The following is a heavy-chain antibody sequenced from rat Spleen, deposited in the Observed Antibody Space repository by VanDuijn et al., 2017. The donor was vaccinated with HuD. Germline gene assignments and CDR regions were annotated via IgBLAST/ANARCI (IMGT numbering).Heavy chain of an antibody. CDR3: ARPGITSYVMDA. V-gene: IGHV5-22*01. J-gene: IGHJ4*01. CDR2: ISYEGSST. Sequence: KFSCSGSGFSFSNNDMAWVRQAPTKGLEWIASISYEGSSTYYGDSVKGRFTISRDNAKNNLYLQMNSLRSEDTATYYCARPGITSYVMDAWGQGASVTVSS. D-gene: IGHD1-4*01. CDR1: GFSFSNND.